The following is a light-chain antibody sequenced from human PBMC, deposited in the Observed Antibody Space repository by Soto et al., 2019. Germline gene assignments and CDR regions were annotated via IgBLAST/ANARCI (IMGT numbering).Light chain of an antibody. J-gene: IGKJ3*01. CDR1: QSISIW. V-gene: IGKV1-5*01. CDR2: DAS. CDR3: QQYNTYSGGA. Sequence: IQMKQSTSTLSASVGDRVTITCRASQSISIWLAWYQQKPGKTPKLLIYDASSLESGVPSRFSGSGSGTEFTLTISSLQPDDFAIYYCQQYNTYSGGAFGPGTKVD.